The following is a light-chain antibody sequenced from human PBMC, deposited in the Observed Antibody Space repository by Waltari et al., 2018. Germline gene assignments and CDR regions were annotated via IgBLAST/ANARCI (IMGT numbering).Light chain of an antibody. V-gene: IGKV2-28*01. CDR1: QSLLQSNGHNY. CDR2: FGS. J-gene: IGKJ2*01. Sequence: IVMTQSPLSLPVTPGEPASISCRSSQSLLQSNGHNYLEWYLQRPGQSPQLLIFFGSNRASGVPDRFSGSGSGTDFTLKISRVEAEDVGVYYCMQALQTPYTFGQGTKLEIK. CDR3: MQALQTPYT.